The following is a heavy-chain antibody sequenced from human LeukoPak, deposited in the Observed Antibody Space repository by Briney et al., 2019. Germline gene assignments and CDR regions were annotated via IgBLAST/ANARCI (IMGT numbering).Heavy chain of an antibody. V-gene: IGHV4-59*01. CDR3: ARGGSNWFDP. Sequence: SETLSLTCTVSGGSISSYYWSWIRQPPGKGLEWIGYIYYSGSTNYNPSLKSRVTISVDTSKNQFSLKLNSVTAADTAVYYCARGGSNWFDPWGQGTLVTVSS. CDR2: IYYSGST. CDR1: GGSISSYY. J-gene: IGHJ5*02. D-gene: IGHD3-10*01.